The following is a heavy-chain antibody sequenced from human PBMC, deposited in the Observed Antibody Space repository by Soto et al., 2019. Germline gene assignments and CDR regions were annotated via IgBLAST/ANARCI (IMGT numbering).Heavy chain of an antibody. V-gene: IGHV4-39*01. Sequence: QLQLQESGPGLVKPSETLSLTCTVSGGSISSSSYYWGWIRQPPGKGLEWIGSIYYSGSTYYNPSLKSRVTISVDTSKNQFSLKLSSVTAADTAVYYCARQSYLVGAPNPWGQGTLVTVSS. CDR3: ARQSYLVGAPNP. J-gene: IGHJ5*02. CDR1: GGSISSSSYY. D-gene: IGHD1-26*01. CDR2: IYYSGST.